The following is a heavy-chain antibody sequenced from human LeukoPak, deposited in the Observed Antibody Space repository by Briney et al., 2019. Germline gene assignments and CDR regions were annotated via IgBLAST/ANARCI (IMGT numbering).Heavy chain of an antibody. CDR3: VLQRLSAAFDY. Sequence: GGSLRLSCAASGFTFSSYEMNWVRQAPGKGLEWVSYISSSGSTIYYADSVKGRFTISRDNSKNSLYLQMNSLRTEDTALYYCVLQRLSAAFDYWGQGTLVTVSS. D-gene: IGHD6-13*01. J-gene: IGHJ4*02. V-gene: IGHV3-48*03. CDR2: ISSSGSTI. CDR1: GFTFSSYE.